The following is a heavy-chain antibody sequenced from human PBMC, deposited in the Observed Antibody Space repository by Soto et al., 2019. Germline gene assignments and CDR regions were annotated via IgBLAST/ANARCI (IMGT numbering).Heavy chain of an antibody. CDR1: GGSISSGGYS. V-gene: IGHV4-30-2*01. D-gene: IGHD2-8*01. Sequence: QVQLQESGSGLVKPSQTLSLTCAVSGGSISSGGYSWSWIRQPPGKGLEWIGYIYHSGSTYYIPSLKSRVTISMDTSKNQFSLKLNSVTAADTAVYYCARGHDANNDWGQGTLVTVSS. J-gene: IGHJ4*02. CDR3: ARGHDANND. CDR2: IYHSGST.